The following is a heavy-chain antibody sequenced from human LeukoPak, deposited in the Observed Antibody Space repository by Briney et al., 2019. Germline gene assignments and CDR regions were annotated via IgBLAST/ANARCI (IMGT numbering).Heavy chain of an antibody. V-gene: IGHV4-39*01. D-gene: IGHD3-3*01. CDR3: ASRPFLSLEWLSPFGY. Sequence: SETLSLTCTVSGGSISSSSYYWGWIRQPPGKGLEWIGSIYYSGSTYYNPSLKSRVTISVDTSKNQFSLKLGSVTAADTAVYYCASRPFLSLEWLSPFGYWGQGTLVTVSS. CDR2: IYYSGST. J-gene: IGHJ4*02. CDR1: GGSISSSSYY.